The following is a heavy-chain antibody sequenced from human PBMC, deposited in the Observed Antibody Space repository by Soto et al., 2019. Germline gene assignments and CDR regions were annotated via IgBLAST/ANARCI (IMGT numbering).Heavy chain of an antibody. Sequence: VGSLRLSCAASGFMFSSYAMNCVRQTPGKGLELVSAINSGGDYTFYTESLRGRFTISRDNSINTLYLQMRSLRAEDTAIYYCAHPRGYGVFDAVDIWGQGTMVTVSS. J-gene: IGHJ3*02. CDR3: AHPRGYGVFDAVDI. CDR2: INSGGDYT. CDR1: GFMFSSYA. V-gene: IGHV3-23*01. D-gene: IGHD4-17*01.